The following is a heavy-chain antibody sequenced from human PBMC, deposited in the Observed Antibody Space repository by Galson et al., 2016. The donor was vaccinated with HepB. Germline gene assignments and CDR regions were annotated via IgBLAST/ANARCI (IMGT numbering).Heavy chain of an antibody. CDR2: IVPILGMS. Sequence: SVKVSCKASGGTFSSYAFSWVRQAPGQGLEWMGRIVPILGMSNYAQKFQGRVTITADKSTSTVNMELSSLRVYDTAVYYCARLYDTPEDAFDLWGQGTLVTVSS. J-gene: IGHJ4*02. CDR1: GGTFSSYA. CDR3: ARLYDTPEDAFDL. D-gene: IGHD3-3*01. V-gene: IGHV1-69*04.